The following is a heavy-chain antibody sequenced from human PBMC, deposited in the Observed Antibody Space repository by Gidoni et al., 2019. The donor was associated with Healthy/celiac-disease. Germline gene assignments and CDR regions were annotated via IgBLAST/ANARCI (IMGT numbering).Heavy chain of an antibody. CDR3: ARHLLTGGSFDY. V-gene: IGHV3-66*04. D-gene: IGHD3-9*01. CDR2: IYSGGST. Sequence: EAQLVEPGGGLVQPGGSLRLACAAPGFTVSSNYMTWVRQAPGKGLGWVSVIYSGGSTSYADSVKGRFTISRDNSKNTLYLQMNSLRAEDTAVYYCARHLLTGGSFDYWGQGTLVTVSS. CDR1: GFTVSSNY. J-gene: IGHJ4*02.